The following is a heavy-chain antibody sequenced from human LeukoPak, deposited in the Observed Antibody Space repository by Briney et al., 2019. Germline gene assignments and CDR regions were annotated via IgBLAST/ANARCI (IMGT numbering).Heavy chain of an antibody. V-gene: IGHV4-31*03. CDR3: ARHYRIAAVGLDY. CDR1: GGSISSGGYY. D-gene: IGHD6-13*01. Sequence: SETLSLTCTVSGGSISSGGYYWSWIRQHPGKGLEWIGYIYYSGSTYYNPSLKSRVTISVDTSKNQFSLKLSSVTAADTAVYYCARHYRIAAVGLDYWGQGTLVTVSS. J-gene: IGHJ4*02. CDR2: IYYSGST.